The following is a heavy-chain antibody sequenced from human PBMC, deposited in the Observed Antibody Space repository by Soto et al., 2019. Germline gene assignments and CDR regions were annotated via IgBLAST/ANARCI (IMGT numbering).Heavy chain of an antibody. D-gene: IGHD6-19*01. J-gene: IGHJ6*02. CDR3: ARDYGDSSGWYDFNYYYGMDV. V-gene: IGHV3-33*01. Sequence: QVQLVESGGGVVQPGRSLRLSCAASGFTFSSYGMHWVRQAPGKGLEWVAVIWYDGSNKYYADSVKGRFTISRDNSKNTLYLQMNSLRAEDTAVYYCARDYGDSSGWYDFNYYYGMDVWGQGTTVTVSS. CDR2: IWYDGSNK. CDR1: GFTFSSYG.